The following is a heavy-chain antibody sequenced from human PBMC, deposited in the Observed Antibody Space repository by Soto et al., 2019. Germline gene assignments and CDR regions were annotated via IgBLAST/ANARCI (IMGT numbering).Heavy chain of an antibody. V-gene: IGHV3-48*02. CDR1: GFTFSTYS. Sequence: EVQLVESGGGLVQPGGSLRLSCAASGFTFSTYSMNWVRQAPGKGLEWISYISSPSSSIYYADSIKGRFTISRDNAKNSLYLQMSSLRDEDTAVYYCARDLTFPATRRGMDVWGPGTTVTVSS. CDR2: ISSPSSSI. J-gene: IGHJ6*02. CDR3: ARDLTFPATRRGMDV.